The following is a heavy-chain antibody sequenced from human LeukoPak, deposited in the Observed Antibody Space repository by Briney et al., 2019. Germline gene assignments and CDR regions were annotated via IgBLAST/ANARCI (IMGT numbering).Heavy chain of an antibody. J-gene: IGHJ6*02. CDR2: MNPNSGNT. CDR3: ARGDEHCSSTSCYYYYYGMVV. V-gene: IGHV1-8*01. CDR1: GYTFTSYD. D-gene: IGHD2-2*01. Sequence: GASVTVSCKASGYTFTSYDINWVRQATGQGLEWMGWMNPNSGNTGYAQKFQGRVTMTRNTSISTAYMELSSLRSEDTAVYYCARGDEHCSSTSCYYYYYGMVVWGQGTTVTVSS.